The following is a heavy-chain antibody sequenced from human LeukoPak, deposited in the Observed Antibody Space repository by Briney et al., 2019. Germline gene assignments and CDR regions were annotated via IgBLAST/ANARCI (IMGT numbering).Heavy chain of an antibody. V-gene: IGHV1-18*01. CDR1: GYTFTSYG. J-gene: IGHJ5*02. D-gene: IGHD3-22*01. CDR2: ISAYNGNT. CDR3: AXXXXXYYYDSSGYPWFDP. Sequence: ASVKVSCKASGYTFTSYGISWVRQAPGQGLEWMGWISAYNGNTNYAQKLQGRVTMTTDTSTSTAYMELRSLRSDDTAVYYCAXXXXXYYYDSSGYPWFDPWGQGTLVTVSS.